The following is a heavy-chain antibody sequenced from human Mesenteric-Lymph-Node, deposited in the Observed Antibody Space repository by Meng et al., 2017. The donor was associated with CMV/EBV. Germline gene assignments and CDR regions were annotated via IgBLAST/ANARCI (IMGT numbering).Heavy chain of an antibody. J-gene: IGHJ6*02. V-gene: IGHV4-34*01. Sequence: ESLKISCEASGFTLSDYFMNWIRQTPGKGLEWIGEINHSGSTNYNPSLKSRVTISVDTSKNQFSLKLSSVTAADTAVYYCARGYSSSSFVYYYYGMDVWGQGTTVTVSS. D-gene: IGHD6-6*01. CDR1: GFTLSDYF. CDR2: INHSGST. CDR3: ARGYSSSSFVYYYYGMDV.